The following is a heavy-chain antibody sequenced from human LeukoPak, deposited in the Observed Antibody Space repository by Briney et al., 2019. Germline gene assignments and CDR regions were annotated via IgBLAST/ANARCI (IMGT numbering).Heavy chain of an antibody. D-gene: IGHD2-15*01. CDR3: ARGWDRGVADTVSDFDY. J-gene: IGHJ4*02. CDR2: ISSNGGST. V-gene: IGHV3-64*01. CDR1: GFTFSSYA. Sequence: PGGSLRLSCAASGFTFSSYAMHWVRQAPGKGLEYVSAISSNGGSTYYANSVKGSFTISRDNSKNTLYLQMGSLRAEDMAVYYCARGWDRGVADTVSDFDYWGQGTLVTVSS.